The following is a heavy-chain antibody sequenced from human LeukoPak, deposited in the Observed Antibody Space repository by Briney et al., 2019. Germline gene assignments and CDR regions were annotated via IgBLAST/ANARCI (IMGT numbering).Heavy chain of an antibody. D-gene: IGHD2-2*01. J-gene: IGHJ3*02. CDR1: GFTFSSYS. CDR3: ASWIRAGWVVVPAANDAFDI. Sequence: GGSLRLSCAASGFTFSSYSMNWVRQAPGKGLEWVSSISSSSNYIYYADSVKGRFTISRDNAKNPLYLQMNSLRAEDTAVYYCASWIRAGWVVVPAANDAFDIWGQGTMVTVSS. V-gene: IGHV3-21*01. CDR2: ISSSSNYI.